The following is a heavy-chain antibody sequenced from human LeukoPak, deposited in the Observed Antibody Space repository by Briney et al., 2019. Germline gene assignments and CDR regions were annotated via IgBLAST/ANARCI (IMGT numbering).Heavy chain of an antibody. Sequence: GGSLRLSCAASGFTFSSYAMSWVRQAPGKGLEWVSAISGSGGSTYYADSVKGRFTVSRDNSKNTLYMQMNSLRAEDTAVYYCARDRGWGTQEHTLDVWGPGTMVTVS. CDR1: GFTFSSYA. CDR3: ARDRGWGTQEHTLDV. J-gene: IGHJ3*01. V-gene: IGHV3-23*01. D-gene: IGHD3-16*01. CDR2: ISGSGGST.